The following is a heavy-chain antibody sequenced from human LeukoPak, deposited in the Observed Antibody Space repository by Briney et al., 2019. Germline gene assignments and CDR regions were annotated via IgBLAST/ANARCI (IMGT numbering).Heavy chain of an antibody. Sequence: PSETLSLTCTVSGYSISSGYFWGWIRQPPGKGLEWIGSISHSGSTFYNPSLKSRVTISVDTSKNQFSLKLSSVTAADTAVYYCARSIAVSNWFDPWGQGTLVTVSS. D-gene: IGHD6-19*01. CDR3: ARSIAVSNWFDP. V-gene: IGHV4-38-2*02. CDR2: ISHSGST. J-gene: IGHJ5*02. CDR1: GYSISSGYF.